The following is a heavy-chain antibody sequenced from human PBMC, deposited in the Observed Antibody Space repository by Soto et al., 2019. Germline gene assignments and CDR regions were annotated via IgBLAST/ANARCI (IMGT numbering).Heavy chain of an antibody. D-gene: IGHD3-9*01. V-gene: IGHV3-13*04. CDR3: ARGSGGEYYDILTGYYQGDAFDI. CDR2: IGTAGDT. Sequence: PGGSLRLSCAASGFTFSSYDMHWVRQATGKGLEWVSAIGTAGDTYYPGSVKGRFTISRENAKNSLYLQMNSLRAGDTAVYYCARGSGGEYYDILTGYYQGDAFDIWGQGTMVTVSS. CDR1: GFTFSSYD. J-gene: IGHJ3*02.